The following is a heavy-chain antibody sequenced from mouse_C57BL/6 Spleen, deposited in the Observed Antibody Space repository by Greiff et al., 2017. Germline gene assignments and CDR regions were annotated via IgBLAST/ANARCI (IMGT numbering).Heavy chain of an antibody. CDR2: IDPSDSYT. CDR1: GYTFTSYW. Sequence: QVQLQQSGAELVMPGASVKLSCKASGYTFTSYWMHWVKQRPGQGLEWIGEIDPSDSYTNYNQKFKGKSTLTVDKSSSTAYMQLSSLTSEDSAVYYCARGGWDTENWFAYWGQGTLVTVSA. V-gene: IGHV1-69*01. CDR3: ARGGWDTENWFAY. J-gene: IGHJ3*01. D-gene: IGHD3-3*01.